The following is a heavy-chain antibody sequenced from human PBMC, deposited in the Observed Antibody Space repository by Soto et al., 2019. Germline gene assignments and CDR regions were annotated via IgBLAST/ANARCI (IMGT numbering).Heavy chain of an antibody. D-gene: IGHD3-16*02. CDR2: IYYSGST. CDR1: GGSISSSSYY. J-gene: IGHJ4*02. V-gene: IGHV4-39*01. CDR3: ARSDLHLGELSSFDY. Sequence: SETLSLTCTVSGGSISSSSYYWGWIRQPPGKGLEWIGSIYYSGSTYYNPSLKSRVTISVDTSKNQFSLKLSSVTAADTAVYYCARSDLHLGELSSFDYWGQGTLVTVSS.